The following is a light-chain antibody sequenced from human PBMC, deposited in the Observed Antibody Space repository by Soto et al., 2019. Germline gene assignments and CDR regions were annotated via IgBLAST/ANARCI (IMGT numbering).Light chain of an antibody. V-gene: IGLV2-8*01. Sequence: QSVLAQPPSASGSPGQSVTISCTGTSSDVGGYNYVSWYQQHPGKAPKLMIYEVSKRPSGVPDRFSGSKSGNTASLPVSGLQAEDEADNYCSSYAVCTGVFGTGTKVTVL. CDR1: SSDVGGYNY. CDR2: EVS. CDR3: SSYAVCTGV. J-gene: IGLJ1*01.